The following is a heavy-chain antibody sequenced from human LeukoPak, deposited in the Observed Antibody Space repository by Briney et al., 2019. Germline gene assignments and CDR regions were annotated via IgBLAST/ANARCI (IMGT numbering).Heavy chain of an antibody. D-gene: IGHD3-9*01. CDR2: ISSSSSYI. J-gene: IGHJ4*02. Sequence: GGSLRLSCAASGFTFSSYSMNWVRQAPGKGLEWVSSISSSSSYIYYADSVKGRFTISRDNAKNSLYLQMNSLRAEDTAVYYCASEPDYDILTGSSYWGQGTLVTVSS. CDR1: GFTFSSYS. CDR3: ASEPDYDILTGSSY. V-gene: IGHV3-21*01.